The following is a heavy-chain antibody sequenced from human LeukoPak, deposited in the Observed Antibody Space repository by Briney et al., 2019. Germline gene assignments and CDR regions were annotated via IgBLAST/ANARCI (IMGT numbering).Heavy chain of an antibody. CDR3: ARAQAAAYPFDY. J-gene: IGHJ4*02. Sequence: SVKVSCKASGGTFSSYAISWVRQAPGQGLEWMRGIIPIFGTANYAQKFQGRVTITADKSTSTAYMELSSLRSEDTAVYYCARAQAAAYPFDYWGQGTLVTVSS. V-gene: IGHV1-69*06. CDR1: GGTFSSYA. CDR2: IIPIFGTA. D-gene: IGHD6-13*01.